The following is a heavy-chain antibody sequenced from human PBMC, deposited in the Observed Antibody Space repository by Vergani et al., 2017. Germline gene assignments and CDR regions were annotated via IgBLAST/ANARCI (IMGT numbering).Heavy chain of an antibody. D-gene: IGHD5-24*01. V-gene: IGHV3-23*04. Sequence: EVQLVESGGGLVKPGGSLRLSCAASGFTFSSYAMSWVRQAPGKGLEWVSAISGSGSSTYYADSVKGRFTISRDNSKNTLYLQMNSLRAEDTAVYYCAKVGGDGYNYAVVDYWGQGTRVTVSS. CDR1: GFTFSSYA. CDR3: AKVGGDGYNYAVVDY. CDR2: ISGSGSST. J-gene: IGHJ4*02.